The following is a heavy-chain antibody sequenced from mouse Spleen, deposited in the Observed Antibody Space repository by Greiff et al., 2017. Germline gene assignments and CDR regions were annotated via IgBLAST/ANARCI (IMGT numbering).Heavy chain of an antibody. J-gene: IGHJ1*03. CDR3: ARVNWDSEYFDV. Sequence: EVKVVESGGGLVKPGGSLKLSCAASGFTFSSYAMSWVRQTPEKRLEWVATISDGGSYTYYPDNVKGRFTISRDNAKNNLYLQMSHLKSEDTAMYYCARVNWDSEYFDVWGTGTTVTVSS. V-gene: IGHV5-4*03. D-gene: IGHD4-1*02. CDR1: GFTFSSYA. CDR2: ISDGGSYT.